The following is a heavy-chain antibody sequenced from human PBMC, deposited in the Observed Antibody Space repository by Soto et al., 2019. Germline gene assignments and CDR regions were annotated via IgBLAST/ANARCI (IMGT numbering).Heavy chain of an antibody. J-gene: IGHJ4*02. V-gene: IGHV3-23*01. CDR1: GFTFSSYA. D-gene: IGHD2-15*01. CDR3: ANPGYCSGGSCYREYYFDY. CDR2: ISGSGGST. Sequence: GGSLRLSCAASGFTFSSYAMSWVRPAPGKGLEWVSAISGSGGSTYYADSVKGRFTISRDNSKNTLYLQMNSLRAEDTAVYYCANPGYCSGGSCYREYYFDYWGQGTLVTVSS.